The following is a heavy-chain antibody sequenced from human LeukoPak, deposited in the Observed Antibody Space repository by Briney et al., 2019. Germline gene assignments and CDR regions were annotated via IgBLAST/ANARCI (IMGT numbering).Heavy chain of an antibody. CDR1: RFTFNKYG. CDR3: ARVAEAAAFDS. J-gene: IGHJ4*02. V-gene: IGHV3-30*02. Sequence: TGGSLRLSCAASRFTFNKYGLHWVRQAPGKGLEWVAFIRYDGSNKYYADSMRGRFTISRDNAKNSLYLQMNSLKPEDTAVYYCARVAEAAAFDSWGQGTLVTVSS. CDR2: IRYDGSNK. D-gene: IGHD6-13*01.